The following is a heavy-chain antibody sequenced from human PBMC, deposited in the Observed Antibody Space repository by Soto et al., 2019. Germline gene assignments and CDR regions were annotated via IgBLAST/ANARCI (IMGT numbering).Heavy chain of an antibody. Sequence: PGGSLRLSCAASGFTFANYAMSWVRQAPGKGLEWVSAISTSGSSTYHRDSVKGRFTISRDNSKNTLYLQMNSLRAEDTAVYYCARDLPPFCSNGICFADYWGQGTLVTVSS. CDR1: GFTFANYA. J-gene: IGHJ4*02. CDR3: ARDLPPFCSNGICFADY. CDR2: ISTSGSST. V-gene: IGHV3-23*01. D-gene: IGHD2-8*01.